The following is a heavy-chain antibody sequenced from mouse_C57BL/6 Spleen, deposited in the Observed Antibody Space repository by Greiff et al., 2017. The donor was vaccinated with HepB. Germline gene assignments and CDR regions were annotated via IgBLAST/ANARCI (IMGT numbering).Heavy chain of an antibody. V-gene: IGHV3-6*01. CDR1: GYSITSGYY. Sequence: QSGPGLVKPSQSLSLTCSVTGYSITSGYYWNWIRQFPGNKLEWMGYISYDGSNNYNPSLKNRISITRDTSKNQFFLKLNSVTTEDTATYYCAGYAMDYWGQGTSVTVSS. CDR3: AGYAMDY. J-gene: IGHJ4*01. CDR2: ISYDGSN.